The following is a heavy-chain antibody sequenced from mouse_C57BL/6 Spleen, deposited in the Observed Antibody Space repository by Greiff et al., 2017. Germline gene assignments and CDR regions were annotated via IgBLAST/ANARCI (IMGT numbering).Heavy chain of an antibody. CDR3: ARGGSSSLGY. CDR1: GYTFTSYW. J-gene: IGHJ2*01. CDR2: IDPSGSYT. Sequence: QVQLQQPGADFVMPGASVKLSCKASGYTFTSYWMHWVKQMPGQGLEWIGEIDPSGSYTNYNEKLKGKSTMTGDKSYSNAYMQLSSLTSEDTAVYYCARGGSSSLGYWGQGTTLTVSS. V-gene: IGHV1-69*01. D-gene: IGHD1-1*01.